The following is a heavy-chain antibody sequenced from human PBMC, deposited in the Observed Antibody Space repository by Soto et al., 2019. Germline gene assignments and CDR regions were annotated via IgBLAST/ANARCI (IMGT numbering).Heavy chain of an antibody. D-gene: IGHD3-22*01. J-gene: IGHJ5*02. Sequence: GESLKISCRTSGYRFTSYWIARVRQTPGKGLEWMGIIFPSDSDTRYSPSFQGQVTISADRSTSTVFLQWASLKASDTAVYFCARKDKSGYFNWFDPWGQGTLVTVSS. CDR1: GYRFTSYW. V-gene: IGHV5-51*01. CDR3: ARKDKSGYFNWFDP. CDR2: IFPSDSDT.